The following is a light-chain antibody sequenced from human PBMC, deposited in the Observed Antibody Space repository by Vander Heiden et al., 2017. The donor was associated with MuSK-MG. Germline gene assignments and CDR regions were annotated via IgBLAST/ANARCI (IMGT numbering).Light chain of an antibody. Sequence: DIQMTQSPASLSASIGDRVTITCRASQTISVYLNWYQVKPGKAPKLLISGASTLQSGVPARFSGSGSGTDFTLTIRGLQPEDFATYYCQQGYSTSSINFGQGTRVDI. CDR1: QTISVY. CDR2: GAS. CDR3: QQGYSTSSIN. V-gene: IGKV1-39*01. J-gene: IGKJ5*01.